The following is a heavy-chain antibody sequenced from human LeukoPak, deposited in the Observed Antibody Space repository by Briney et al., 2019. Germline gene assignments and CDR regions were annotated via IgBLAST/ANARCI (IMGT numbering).Heavy chain of an antibody. J-gene: IGHJ3*02. CDR3: AKRPTPSSGYFRDAFDI. CDR1: GYSFTSYW. CDR2: IYPGDSDT. D-gene: IGHD3-22*01. V-gene: IGHV5-51*01. Sequence: GESLKISCKGSGYSFTSYWIGWVRQMPGKGLEWMGIIYPGDSDTRYSPSFQGQVTISADKSISTAYLQWSSLKASDTAMYYCAKRPTPSSGYFRDAFDIWGQGTMVTVSS.